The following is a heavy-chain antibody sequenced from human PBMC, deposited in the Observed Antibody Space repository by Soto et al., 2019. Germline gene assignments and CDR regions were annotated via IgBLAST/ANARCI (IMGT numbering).Heavy chain of an antibody. V-gene: IGHV4-31*03. CDR2: IYSRGNT. CDR1: GGSVSSGAYY. J-gene: IGHJ4*02. CDR3: ARETESSGYTRWSDY. Sequence: QVQLQESGPGVVKPSKTLSLSCTVSGGSVSSGAYYWSWIRQPPGKGLEWIGYIYSRGNTFYNPSLKSRLSISIDTSKNQFSLNLSSVTAADTALYYCARETESSGYTRWSDYWGQGTLVSVSS. D-gene: IGHD6-13*01.